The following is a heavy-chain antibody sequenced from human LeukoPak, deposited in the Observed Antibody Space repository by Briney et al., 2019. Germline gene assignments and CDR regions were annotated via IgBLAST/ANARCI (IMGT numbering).Heavy chain of an antibody. D-gene: IGHD5-18*01. Sequence: SETLSLTCTVSGGSIRRSSYYWGCIRQPPGKGLEWIGSIYYSGSTYYNPSLKSRVTISVDTSKNQFSLKLSSATAADTAVYYCARHALRDTTIVSGMDVWGQGTTVTVSS. CDR1: GGSIRRSSYY. CDR2: IYYSGST. V-gene: IGHV4-39*01. CDR3: ARHALRDTTIVSGMDV. J-gene: IGHJ6*02.